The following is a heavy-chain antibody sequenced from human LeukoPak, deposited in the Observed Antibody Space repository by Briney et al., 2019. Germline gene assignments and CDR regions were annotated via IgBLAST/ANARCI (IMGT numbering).Heavy chain of an antibody. Sequence: GGSLRLSCAASGFTFSSYEMNWVRQAPGKGLEWVSYISSSGSTIYYADSVKGRFTISRDNAKNSLYLQMNSLRAEDTAVYYCARDAHYYDSSGRTWGAKFDYWGQGTLVTVSS. CDR1: GFTFSSYE. V-gene: IGHV3-48*03. J-gene: IGHJ4*02. CDR2: ISSSGSTI. CDR3: ARDAHYYDSSGRTWGAKFDY. D-gene: IGHD3-22*01.